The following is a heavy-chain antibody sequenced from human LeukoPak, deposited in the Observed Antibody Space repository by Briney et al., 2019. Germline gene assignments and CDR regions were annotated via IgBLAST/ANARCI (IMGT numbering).Heavy chain of an antibody. CDR3: AKDVCRMSYYYMDV. D-gene: IGHD2-15*01. V-gene: IGHV3-9*03. CDR2: ISWNSGSI. J-gene: IGHJ6*03. Sequence: GGSLRLSCAASGFTFDDYAMHWVRQAPGKGLEWVSGISWNSGSIGYADSVKGRFTISRDNAKNSLYLQMNSLRAEDMALYYCAKDVCRMSYYYMDVWGKGTTVTVSS. CDR1: GFTFDDYA.